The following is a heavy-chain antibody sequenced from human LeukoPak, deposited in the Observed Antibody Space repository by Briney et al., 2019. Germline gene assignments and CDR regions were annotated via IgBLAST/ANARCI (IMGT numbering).Heavy chain of an antibody. CDR1: GGSISSSSYY. V-gene: IGHV4-39*07. CDR2: IYYSGST. D-gene: IGHD1-26*01. CDR3: ARDGSGRYAFGYAGYDC. Sequence: PSETLSLTCTVSGGSISSSSYYWGWIRQPPGKGLEWIGSIYYSGSTYYNPSLKSRVAISVDTSKNQFSLKLSSVTAADTAMYYCARDGSGRYAFGYAGYDCWGQGTLVTVSS. J-gene: IGHJ4*02.